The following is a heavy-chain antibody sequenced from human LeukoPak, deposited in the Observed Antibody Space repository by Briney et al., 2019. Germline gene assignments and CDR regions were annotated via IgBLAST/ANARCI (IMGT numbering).Heavy chain of an antibody. J-gene: IGHJ5*02. CDR2: INHSGST. CDR1: GGSFSGYY. Sequence: SETLSLTCAVYGGSFSGYYWSWIRQPPGKGLEWIGEINHSGSTNYNPSLKSRVTISVDTSKNQFSLKLSSVTAADTAVYYCARGCFRNPYGSGIGWFDPWGQGTLVTVSS. CDR3: ARGCFRNPYGSGIGWFDP. V-gene: IGHV4-34*01. D-gene: IGHD3-10*01.